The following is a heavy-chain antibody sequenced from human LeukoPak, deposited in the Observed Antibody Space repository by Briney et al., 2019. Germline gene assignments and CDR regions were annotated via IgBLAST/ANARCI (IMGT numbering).Heavy chain of an antibody. CDR2: ITRSTSYI. J-gene: IGHJ4*02. V-gene: IGHV3-21*01. CDR1: GFNFSAYS. Sequence: GGSLRLSCAASGFNFSAYSVNWVRQAPGKGLEWVSSITRSTSYIYFADSVRGRFTISRDNAKNSLYLQMNSLRDEDTAVYYCVRDPDALDYWGQGTLVTVSS. CDR3: VRDPDALDY.